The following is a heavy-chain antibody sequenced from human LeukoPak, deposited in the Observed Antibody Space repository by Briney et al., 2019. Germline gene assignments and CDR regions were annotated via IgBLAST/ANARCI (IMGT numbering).Heavy chain of an antibody. Sequence: PGGSLRLSCAASGFTFSSYWMSWVRQAPGEGLKWVANIKQDGSEEYYVDSVKGRFTISRDNAKNSLYLQMNSLRAEDTAVYYCGVSPRRDAFDFWGQGTMVTVSS. J-gene: IGHJ3*01. CDR2: IKQDGSEE. V-gene: IGHV3-7*01. CDR3: GVSPRRDAFDF. CDR1: GFTFSSYW.